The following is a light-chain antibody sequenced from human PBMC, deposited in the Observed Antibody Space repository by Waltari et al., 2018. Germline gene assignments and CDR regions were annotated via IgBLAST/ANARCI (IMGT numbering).Light chain of an antibody. CDR2: EVN. V-gene: IGLV2-14*01. Sequence: QSALTQPASVSGSPGQSITISCTGTNRDVGSYEYVSWYQQYPGKTPKLLIYEVNNRPAGVSSRFSGSKSGNTASLTISGLQADDEADYYCSSYRSTSTLYVFGTGTKVTVL. J-gene: IGLJ1*01. CDR1: NRDVGSYEY. CDR3: SSYRSTSTLYV.